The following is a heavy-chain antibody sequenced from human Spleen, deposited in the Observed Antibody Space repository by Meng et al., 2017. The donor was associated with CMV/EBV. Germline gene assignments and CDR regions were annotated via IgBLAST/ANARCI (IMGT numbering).Heavy chain of an antibody. CDR3: ARGPHSRSSHYYYGMDG. J-gene: IGHJ6*02. CDR1: GFTFSSHA. V-gene: IGHV3-30*04. D-gene: IGHD2-2*01. CDR2: ISYDGTNK. Sequence: GGSLRLSCAASGFTFSSHAMHWVRQAPGKGLEWVAVISYDGTNKYYADSVKGRFTISRDNSKNTLYLQMNSLRAEDTAVYFCARGPHSRSSHYYYGMDGWGQGTTVTVSS.